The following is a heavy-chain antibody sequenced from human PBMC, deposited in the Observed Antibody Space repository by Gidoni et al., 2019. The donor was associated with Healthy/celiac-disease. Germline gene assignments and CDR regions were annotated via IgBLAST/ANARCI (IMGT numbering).Heavy chain of an antibody. Sequence: QVQLQESGPGLVKPSETLSLTCAVSGYSISSGYYWGWIRQPPGKGLEWIGSIYHSGSTYYNPSLKSRVTISVDTSKNQFSLKLSSVTAADTAVYYCARDPGMVFPKYYFDYWGQGTLVTVSS. CDR2: IYHSGST. J-gene: IGHJ4*02. CDR3: ARDPGMVFPKYYFDY. CDR1: GYSISSGYY. V-gene: IGHV4-38-2*02. D-gene: IGHD3-10*01.